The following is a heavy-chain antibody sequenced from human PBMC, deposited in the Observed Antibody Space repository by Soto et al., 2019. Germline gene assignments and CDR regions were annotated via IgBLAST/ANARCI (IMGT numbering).Heavy chain of an antibody. V-gene: IGHV1-18*01. CDR1: GYTFSTHG. J-gene: IGHJ5*02. Sequence: QVQLVQSGAEVKKPGASVKVSCKASGYTFSTHGISWVRQVPGQGLEWMGWVRGDNGHRNYAQSLQGRVTMTTDTSTNTVYMELRRLRSDDTALYYCARGLGYCRSGTCYREWFDPWGQGTLVTVSS. CDR2: VRGDNGHR. D-gene: IGHD2-15*01. CDR3: ARGLGYCRSGTCYREWFDP.